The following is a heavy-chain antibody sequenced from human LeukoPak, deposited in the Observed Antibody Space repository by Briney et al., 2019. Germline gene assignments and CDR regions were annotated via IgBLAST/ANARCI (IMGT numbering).Heavy chain of an antibody. CDR3: AKGARGSGSYYPPDYFDY. CDR2: IRYDGSNK. D-gene: IGHD3-10*01. J-gene: IGHJ4*02. CDR1: GFTFSSYG. V-gene: IGHV3-30*02. Sequence: PGGSLRLSCATSGFTFSSYGMHWVRQAPGKGLEWVAFIRYDGSNKYYADSVKGRFTISRDNSKNTLYLQMNSLRAEDTAVYYCAKGARGSGSYYPPDYFDYWGQGTLVTVSS.